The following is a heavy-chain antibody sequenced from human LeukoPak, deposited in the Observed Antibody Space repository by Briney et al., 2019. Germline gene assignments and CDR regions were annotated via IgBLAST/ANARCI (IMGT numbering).Heavy chain of an antibody. CDR1: GFTFSSYG. CDR3: AKDQRDDILTGYYDYYFDY. Sequence: PGRSLRLSCAASGFTFSSYGMHWVRQAPGKGLEWVAVISYDGSNKNYADSVKGRFTISRDNSKNTLYLQMNSLRAEDTAVYYCAKDQRDDILTGYYDYYFDYWGQGTLVTVSS. J-gene: IGHJ4*02. CDR2: ISYDGSNK. V-gene: IGHV3-30*18. D-gene: IGHD3-9*01.